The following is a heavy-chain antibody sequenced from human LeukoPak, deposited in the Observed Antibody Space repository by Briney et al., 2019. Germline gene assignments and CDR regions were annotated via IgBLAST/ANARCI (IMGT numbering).Heavy chain of an antibody. Sequence: GGSLRLSCAASGFTFSSYSMNWVRQAPGKGLEWVSYISSSSSTIYYADSVKGRFTISRDNAKYSLYLQMNSLRAEDTAVYYCARGPTPIYYYYMDVWGKGTTVTVSS. J-gene: IGHJ6*03. CDR2: ISSSSSTI. CDR3: ARGPTPIYYYYMDV. CDR1: GFTFSSYS. D-gene: IGHD2-15*01. V-gene: IGHV3-48*04.